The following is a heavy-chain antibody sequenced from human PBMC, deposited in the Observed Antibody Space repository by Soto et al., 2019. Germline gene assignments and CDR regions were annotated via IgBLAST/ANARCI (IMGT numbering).Heavy chain of an antibody. CDR1: DGSISSGHW. V-gene: IGHV4-4*02. J-gene: IGHJ5*02. CDR2: IVHTGST. CDR3: GRNAAYNIDS. Sequence: QVQLQESGPGLVKPSGTLSLTCVVSDGSISSGHWWSWVRQPPGEGLEWIGEIVHTGSTNYNPSLKSRVTISIDKPKNQFSPQLSSITAADTAVYYCGRNAAYNIDSWGQGTLVTVSS. D-gene: IGHD1-20*01.